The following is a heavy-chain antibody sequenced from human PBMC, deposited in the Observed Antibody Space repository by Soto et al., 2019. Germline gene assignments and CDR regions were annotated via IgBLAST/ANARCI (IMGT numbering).Heavy chain of an antibody. V-gene: IGHV4-59*01. J-gene: IGHJ4*01. CDR2: IYYTGNT. CDR3: AAGWDHNKVGY. CDR1: GGSISPSY. D-gene: IGHD6-19*01. Sequence: QVRLQESGPGLVKPSETLSLTCTVSGGSISPSYWNWVRQPPGKRPEWIGCIYYTGNTHYNPSLKSRVTISRDTSKSQFSLELTSVTAADTAMYFCAAGWDHNKVGYWGHGTLVTVS.